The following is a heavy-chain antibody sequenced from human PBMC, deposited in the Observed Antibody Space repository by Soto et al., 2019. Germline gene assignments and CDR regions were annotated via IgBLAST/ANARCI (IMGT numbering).Heavy chain of an antibody. D-gene: IGHD5-12*01. V-gene: IGHV4-59*01. CDR3: ARIGSGYDGPLGS. Sequence: QVQLQESGPGLVEPSETLSLTCTVSGGSIGTYYWNWIRQSPGKGLVWLGNINYSGRTNYNPPLQSRVTISAATSNNQHSLRLTSVPAADTAVYYCARIGSGYDGPLGSWGQGTLVTVSS. CDR2: INYSGRT. CDR1: GGSIGTYY. J-gene: IGHJ4*02.